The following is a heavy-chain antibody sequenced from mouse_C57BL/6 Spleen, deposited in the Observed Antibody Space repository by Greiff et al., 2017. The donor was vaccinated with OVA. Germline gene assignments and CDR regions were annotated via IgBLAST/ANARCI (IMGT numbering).Heavy chain of an antibody. CDR3: TTWDYYGSSPFAY. V-gene: IGHV14-1*01. CDR2: IDPEDGDT. CDR1: GFNIKDYY. Sequence: VQLQQSGAELVRPGASVKLSCTASGFNIKDYYMHWVKQSPEQGLEWIGRIDPEDGDTEYAPKFQGKATMTADTSSNTAYLQLSSLTSEDTAVYYCTTWDYYGSSPFAYWGQGTLVTVSA. D-gene: IGHD1-1*01. J-gene: IGHJ3*01.